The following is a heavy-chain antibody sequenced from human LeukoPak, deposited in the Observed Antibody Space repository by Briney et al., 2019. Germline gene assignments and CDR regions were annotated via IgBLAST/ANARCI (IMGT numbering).Heavy chain of an antibody. J-gene: IGHJ4*02. Sequence: ESGPALVKPTQTLTLTCTFSGFSLSTSGMRVSWIRQPPGKALEWLARIDWDDDKFYSTSLKTRLTISKDTSKNQVVLTMTNMDPVDTATYYCARMGRYFDCFLDYWGQGTLVTVSS. D-gene: IGHD3-9*01. CDR1: GFSLSTSGMR. CDR2: IDWDDDK. V-gene: IGHV2-70*04. CDR3: ARMGRYFDCFLDY.